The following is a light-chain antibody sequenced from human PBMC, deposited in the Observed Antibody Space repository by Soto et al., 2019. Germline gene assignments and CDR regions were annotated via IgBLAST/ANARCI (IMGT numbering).Light chain of an antibody. Sequence: QSVLTQPASVSGSPGQSIAISCTGTSSDVGAYNYVSWYQQYPGKAPKLVIFDVSYRPSGVSNRFSGSKSGNTASLTISGLQAEDEADYYCKSFTTIDTYVFGTGTKVTVL. CDR2: DVS. V-gene: IGLV2-14*01. CDR3: KSFTTIDTYV. CDR1: SSDVGAYNY. J-gene: IGLJ1*01.